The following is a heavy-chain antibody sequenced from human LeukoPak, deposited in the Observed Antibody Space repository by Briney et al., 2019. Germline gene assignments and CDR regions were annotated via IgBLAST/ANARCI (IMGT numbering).Heavy chain of an antibody. CDR2: IYSGGST. Sequence: GGSLRLSCAASGFTVSSNYMSWVRQAPGKGLEWVSVIYSGGSTYYADSVKGRFTISRDNSKNTLYLQMNSLRAEDTAVYYRARGNDVLRFLEWSYGMDVWGQGTTVTVSS. V-gene: IGHV3-66*01. J-gene: IGHJ6*02. D-gene: IGHD3-3*01. CDR1: GFTVSSNY. CDR3: ARGNDVLRFLEWSYGMDV.